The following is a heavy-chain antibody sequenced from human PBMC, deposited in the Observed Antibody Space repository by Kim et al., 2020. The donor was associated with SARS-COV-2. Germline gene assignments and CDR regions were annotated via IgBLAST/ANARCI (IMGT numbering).Heavy chain of an antibody. J-gene: IGHJ4*02. CDR3: AKALSYGDFGD. Sequence: GGSLGLSCVASGFTFSDYAMNWVRQAPGKGLEWVSSVSRSGDTTYYADSVRGRFSISRVNSKNILFLQMNALRADDTAMYYCAKALSYGDFGDWGQGTLVSVSS. D-gene: IGHD3-10*01. V-gene: IGHV3-23*01. CDR1: GFTFSDYA. CDR2: VSRSGDTT.